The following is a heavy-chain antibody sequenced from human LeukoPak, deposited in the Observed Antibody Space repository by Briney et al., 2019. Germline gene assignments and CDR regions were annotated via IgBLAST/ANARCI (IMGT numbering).Heavy chain of an antibody. J-gene: IGHJ4*02. D-gene: IGHD4-17*01. Sequence: GGSLRLSCAASGFTFSSYAMSWVRQAPGKGLEWVSAISGIGGSTYYADSVKGRFAISRDNSKNTLYLQMNSLRAEDTAVYYCAKDTGDYGAYFDYWGQGTLVTVSS. CDR1: GFTFSSYA. CDR2: ISGIGGST. CDR3: AKDTGDYGAYFDY. V-gene: IGHV3-23*01.